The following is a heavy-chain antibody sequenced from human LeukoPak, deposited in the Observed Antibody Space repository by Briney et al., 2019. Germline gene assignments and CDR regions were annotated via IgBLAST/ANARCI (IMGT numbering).Heavy chain of an antibody. J-gene: IGHJ3*02. V-gene: IGHV3-21*01. CDR3: ARDMGYSGSYSAFDI. D-gene: IGHD1-26*01. Sequence: GGSLRLSCAASGFTFSSYSMNWVRQAPGKGLEWVSSISSGSSYIYYADSVKGRFTISRDNAKNSLYLQMNSLRAEDTAVYYCARDMGYSGSYSAFDIWGQGTMVTVSS. CDR1: GFTFSSYS. CDR2: ISSGSSYI.